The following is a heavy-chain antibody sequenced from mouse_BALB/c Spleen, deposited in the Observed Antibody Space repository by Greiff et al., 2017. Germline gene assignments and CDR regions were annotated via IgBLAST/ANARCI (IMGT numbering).Heavy chain of an antibody. J-gene: IGHJ3*01. D-gene: IGHD3-3*01. Sequence: QVQLKESGPGLVQPSQSLSITCTVSGFSLTSYGVHWVRQSPGKGLEWLGVIWSGGSTDYNAAFISRLSISKDNSKSQVFFKMNSLQADDTAIYYCARRGDGPRGFAYWGQGTLVTVSA. CDR2: IWSGGST. CDR1: GFSLTSYG. V-gene: IGHV2-4-1*01. CDR3: ARRGDGPRGFAY.